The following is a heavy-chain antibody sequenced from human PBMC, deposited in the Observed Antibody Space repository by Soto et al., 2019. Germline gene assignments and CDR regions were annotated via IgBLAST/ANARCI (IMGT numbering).Heavy chain of an antibody. CDR3: ARPYGDFHQGEGNWFDP. CDR1: GFTFSSYA. Sequence: GGSLRLSCAASGFTFSSYAMHWVRQAPGKGLEWVAVISYDGSNKYYADSVKGRFTISRDNSKNTLYLQMNSLRAEDTAVYYCARPYGDFHQGEGNWFDPWGQGTLVTVSS. V-gene: IGHV3-30-3*01. CDR2: ISYDGSNK. J-gene: IGHJ5*02. D-gene: IGHD4-17*01.